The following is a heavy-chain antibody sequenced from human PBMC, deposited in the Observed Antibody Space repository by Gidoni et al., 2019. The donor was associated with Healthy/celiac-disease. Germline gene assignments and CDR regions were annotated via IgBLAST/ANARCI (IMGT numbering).Heavy chain of an antibody. CDR1: CFTFSSYA. Sequence: EVQLLESGGGLVQPGGSLRLPCAASCFTFSSYAMSWVRQAPGKGLEWVSAISGSGGSTYYADSVKGRFTISRDNSKNTLYLQMNSLRAEDTAVYYCAKEFYSTYYYGMDVWGQGTTVTVSS. CDR3: AKEFYSTYYYGMDV. V-gene: IGHV3-23*01. D-gene: IGHD4-4*01. J-gene: IGHJ6*02. CDR2: ISGSGGST.